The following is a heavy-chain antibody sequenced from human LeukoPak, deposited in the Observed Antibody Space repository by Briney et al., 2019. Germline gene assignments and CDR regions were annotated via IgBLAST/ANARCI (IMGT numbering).Heavy chain of an antibody. D-gene: IGHD6-19*01. J-gene: IGHJ4*02. Sequence: KPSETLSLTCTVSGGSISSGDYYWSWIRQPPGKGLEWIGYIYYSGSTYYNPSLKSRVTISVDTSRNQFSLKLSSVTAADTAVYYCASLAVAGLSEGYWGQGTLVIVSS. CDR1: GGSISSGDYY. CDR2: IYYSGST. V-gene: IGHV4-30-4*01. CDR3: ASLAVAGLSEGY.